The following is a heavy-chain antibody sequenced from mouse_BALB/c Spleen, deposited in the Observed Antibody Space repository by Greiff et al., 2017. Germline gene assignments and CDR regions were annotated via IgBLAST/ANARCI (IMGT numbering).Heavy chain of an antibody. CDR2: IAPGSGST. J-gene: IGHJ3*01. CDR1: GYTFTSYW. V-gene: IGHV1S41*01. CDR3: ARGRDYGNFFAY. D-gene: IGHD2-1*01. Sequence: DLVKPGASVKLSCKASGYTFTSYWINWIKQRPGQGLEWIGRIAPGSGSTYYNEMFKGKATLTVDTSSSTAYIQLSSLSSEDSAVYFCARGRDYGNFFAYWGQGTLVTVSA.